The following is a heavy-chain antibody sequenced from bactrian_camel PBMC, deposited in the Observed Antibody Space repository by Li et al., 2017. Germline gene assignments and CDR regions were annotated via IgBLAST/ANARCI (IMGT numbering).Heavy chain of an antibody. V-gene: IGHV3S53*01. J-gene: IGHJ4*01. CDR1: GYDALYLC. Sequence: QLVESGGGSVQAGGSLKLSCAVSGYDALYLCMGWFRQVPGKEREGVAVINRRGTTRYADSVKGRFTISRDNAKDTLYLQMNSLKIEDTAVYYCALGSSRQATMTARGKGTQVTVS. CDR2: INRRGTT. D-gene: IGHD3*01.